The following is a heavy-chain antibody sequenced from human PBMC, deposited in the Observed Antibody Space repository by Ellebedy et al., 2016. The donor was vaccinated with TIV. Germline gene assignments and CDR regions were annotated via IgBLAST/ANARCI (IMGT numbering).Heavy chain of an antibody. D-gene: IGHD2/OR15-2a*01. CDR3: ANSRDVYGDAFDI. CDR1: GFTFSSYW. V-gene: IGHV3-7*03. CDR2: IKQDGSEK. Sequence: GESLKISCAASGFTFSSYWMSWVRQAPGKGLEWVANIKQDGSEKYYVDSVKGRFTISRDNAKNSLYLQMNSLRAEDTAVYYCANSRDVYGDAFDIWGQGTMVTVSS. J-gene: IGHJ3*02.